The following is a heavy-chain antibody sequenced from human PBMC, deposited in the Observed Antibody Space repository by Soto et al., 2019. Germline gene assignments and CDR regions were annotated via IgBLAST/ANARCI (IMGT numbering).Heavy chain of an antibody. V-gene: IGHV3-11*01. D-gene: IGHD3-10*01. CDR3: ARCVVTMVRGVIITSAFDI. CDR2: ISSSGSTI. Sequence: GGSLRLSCAASGFTFSDYYMSWIRQAPGKGLEWVSYISSSGSTIYYADSVKGRFTISRDNAKNSLYLQMNSLRAEDTAVYYCARCVVTMVRGVIITSAFDIWGQGTMVTVSS. J-gene: IGHJ3*02. CDR1: GFTFSDYY.